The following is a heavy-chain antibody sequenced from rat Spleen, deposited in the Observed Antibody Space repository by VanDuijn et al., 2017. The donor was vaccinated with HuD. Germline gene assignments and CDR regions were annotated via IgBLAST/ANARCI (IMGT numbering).Heavy chain of an antibody. Sequence: QVQLKESGPGLVQPSQTLSLTCTVSGFSLTSNGVSWVRQPPGKGLEWIAAISTGGNTYYNSGLKSRLGISRDAYKSQVFLKKNSLQTEDTASYFCVRERVPGFAFYFDYWGQGVMVTVSS. D-gene: IGHD1-4*01. V-gene: IGHV2S12*01. CDR3: VRERVPGFAFYFDY. J-gene: IGHJ2*01. CDR2: ISTGGNT. CDR1: GFSLTSNG.